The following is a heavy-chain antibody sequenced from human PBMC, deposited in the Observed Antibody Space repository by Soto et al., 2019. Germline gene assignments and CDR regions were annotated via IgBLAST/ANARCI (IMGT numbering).Heavy chain of an antibody. CDR1: VVTFISTY. V-gene: IGHV3-53*01. Sequence: WGSLRPSCNASVVTFISTYIIFLRNSPFMGREWFAVTESGGSTHYADSVKGRFTISRDIPKNMIYLQLHTLSAEDTAVYYCAKDLGPLRLLNYYFYGLDVWGQGTTVNVYS. CDR2: TESGGST. CDR3: AKDLGPLRLLNYYFYGLDV. J-gene: IGHJ6*02. D-gene: IGHD2-15*01.